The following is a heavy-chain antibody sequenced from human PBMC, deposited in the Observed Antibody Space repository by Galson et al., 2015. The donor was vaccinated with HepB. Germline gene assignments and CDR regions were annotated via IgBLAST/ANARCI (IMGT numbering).Heavy chain of an antibody. CDR3: AKASRSGLARGAQPQYFDY. V-gene: IGHV3-23*01. Sequence: SLRLSCAASGFTLSSYAMSWVRQAPGKGLEWVSAISGSGGSTYYADSVKGRFTISRDNSKNTLYLQMNSLRAEDTAVYYCAKASRSGLARGAQPQYFDYWGQGTLVTVSS. CDR1: GFTLSSYA. D-gene: IGHD3-10*01. CDR2: ISGSGGST. J-gene: IGHJ4*02.